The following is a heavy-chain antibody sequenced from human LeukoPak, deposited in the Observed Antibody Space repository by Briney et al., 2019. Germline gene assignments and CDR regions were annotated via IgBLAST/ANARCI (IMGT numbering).Heavy chain of an antibody. CDR2: ISASGGST. CDR1: GSTFSSSA. V-gene: IGHV3-23*01. CDR3: ARDDYYDSSGSTDY. D-gene: IGHD3-22*01. J-gene: IGHJ4*02. Sequence: GGSLRLSCAASGSTFSSSAMSWVRQVPGKGLEWVSGISASGGSTNYADSVRGRFTISRDNSKNTLYLQMNSLRAGDTAVYYCARDDYYDSSGSTDYWGQGTLVTVSS.